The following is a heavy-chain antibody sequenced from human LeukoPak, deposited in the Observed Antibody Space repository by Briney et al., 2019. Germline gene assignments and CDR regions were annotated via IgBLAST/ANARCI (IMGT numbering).Heavy chain of an antibody. D-gene: IGHD3-22*01. J-gene: IGHJ3*02. CDR2: ISSSGHGT. CDR1: GFTFSKYS. CDR3: AREYFYDNLGDAFDI. Sequence: GGSLRLSCAASGFTFSKYSMTWVRQAPGKGLEWVSGISSSGHGTFYADSVKGRFTISRDNSKNTLYLQMNGLRAEDTAVFYCAREYFYDNLGDAFDIWGQGTMVTVFS. V-gene: IGHV3-23*01.